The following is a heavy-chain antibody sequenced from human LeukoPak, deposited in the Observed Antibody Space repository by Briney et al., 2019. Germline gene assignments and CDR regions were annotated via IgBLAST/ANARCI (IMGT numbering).Heavy chain of an antibody. Sequence: GGSLRLSCGDSGFTFSEYAMSWVRQAPGKGLEWVSGLSSSGRSTYYADPVKGRFTISRDNSKNTLSLQMNSLRAEDTAIYYCAKDRLGSWSGYYFGLFDYWGQGTLVTVSS. D-gene: IGHD3-3*01. CDR1: GFTFSEYA. J-gene: IGHJ4*02. CDR3: AKDRLGSWSGYYFGLFDY. CDR2: LSSSGRST. V-gene: IGHV3-23*01.